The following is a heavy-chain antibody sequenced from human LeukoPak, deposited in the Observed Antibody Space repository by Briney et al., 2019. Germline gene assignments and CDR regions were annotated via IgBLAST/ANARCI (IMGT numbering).Heavy chain of an antibody. J-gene: IGHJ6*02. V-gene: IGHV3-11*06. CDR3: ARDTWRAVAGTSTYYYTGMDA. CDR1: GFTFSDYY. D-gene: IGHD6-19*01. Sequence: GGSLRLSCAASGFTFSDYYMSWIRQAPGKGLEWVSYISSSSSYTNYADSVKGRFTISRDNAKNSLYLQMNSLRAEDTAVYYCARDTWRAVAGTSTYYYTGMDAWGQGTTVTVSS. CDR2: ISSSSSYT.